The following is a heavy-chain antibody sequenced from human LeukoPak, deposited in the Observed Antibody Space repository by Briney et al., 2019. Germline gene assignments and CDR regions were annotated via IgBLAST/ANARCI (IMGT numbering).Heavy chain of an antibody. CDR2: ISYSGST. Sequence: SETLSLTCSVSGGSVSSGSHYWNWIRQPPGKGLEWIGYISYSGSTNYNPSLKSRVTISVDTSKNQFSLNLSSVTAADTAVYYCARGPYIWGQGTKVTVSS. CDR3: ARGPYI. V-gene: IGHV4-61*01. CDR1: GGSVSSGSHY. J-gene: IGHJ3*02.